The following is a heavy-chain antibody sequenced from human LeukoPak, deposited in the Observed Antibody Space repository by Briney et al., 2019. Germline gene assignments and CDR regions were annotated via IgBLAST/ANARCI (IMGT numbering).Heavy chain of an antibody. V-gene: IGHV3-21*01. D-gene: IGHD2-15*01. CDR1: GFTFSSYN. CDR2: IGNSSDYI. Sequence: GGSLRLSCVVSGFTFSSYNMHWVRQAPGKGLEWVSSIGNSSDYIHYADSLKGRFTISRDIAKNSLYLQMNSLKAEDTAVYYCARGELGDCSGGSCYFDYWGQGTLVTVSS. J-gene: IGHJ4*02. CDR3: ARGELGDCSGGSCYFDY.